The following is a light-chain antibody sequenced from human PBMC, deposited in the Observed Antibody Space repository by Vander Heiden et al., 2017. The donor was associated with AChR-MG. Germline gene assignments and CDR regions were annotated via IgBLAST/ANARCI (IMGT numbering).Light chain of an antibody. CDR3: HQYNNWPST. CDR1: RNGVSNY. V-gene: IGKV3-15*01. Sequence: EIVMTQSPAALSVSPGETATLSCRASRNGVSNYLAWYQQKPGQSPRLRIYGVSTRATGVPARFSGSGSGTEFSLTISSLQSEDFAVYFCHQYNNWPSTFGQGTKVEIK. CDR2: GVS. J-gene: IGKJ1*01.